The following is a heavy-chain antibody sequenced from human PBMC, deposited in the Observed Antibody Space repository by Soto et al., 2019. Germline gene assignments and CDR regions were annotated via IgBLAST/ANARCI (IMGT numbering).Heavy chain of an antibody. CDR1: GFTFSSYS. V-gene: IGHV3-48*02. CDR2: ISSSSSTI. D-gene: IGHD6-6*01. Sequence: GGSLRLSCAASGFTFSSYSMNWVRQAPGKGLEWVSYISSSSSTIYYADSVKGRFTISRDNAKNSLYLQMNSLRDEDTAVYYCARPEYSSSSYGMDVWGQGSKVTVSS. J-gene: IGHJ6*02. CDR3: ARPEYSSSSYGMDV.